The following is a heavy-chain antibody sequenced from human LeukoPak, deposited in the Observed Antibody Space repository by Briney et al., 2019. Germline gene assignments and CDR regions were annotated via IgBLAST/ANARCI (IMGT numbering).Heavy chain of an antibody. J-gene: IGHJ4*02. CDR1: GFSFDDYT. CDR3: AKDDSGSYYGVDY. CDR2: ISWDGGST. V-gene: IGHV3-43*01. D-gene: IGHD1-26*01. Sequence: QPGGSLRLSCAASGFSFDDYTMHWVRQAPGKGLEWVSLISWDGGSTYYADSVKGRFTISRDNSKNSLYLQMNSLRTEDTALYYCAKDDSGSYYGVDYWGQGTLVTVSS.